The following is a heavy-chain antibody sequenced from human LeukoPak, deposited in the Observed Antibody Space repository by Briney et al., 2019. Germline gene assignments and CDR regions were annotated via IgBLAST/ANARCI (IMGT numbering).Heavy chain of an antibody. Sequence: SETLSLTRTVSGASISSYYWSWIRQHPGKGLEWSGYIYYSGSTNYNPSLKSRVTISVDTSKNQFSLNLSSVTAADTAVYYCARSNGPGSYYFDYWGQGTLVTVSS. CDR3: ARSNGPGSYYFDY. CDR1: GASISSYY. CDR2: IYYSGST. J-gene: IGHJ4*02. V-gene: IGHV4-59*01. D-gene: IGHD3-10*01.